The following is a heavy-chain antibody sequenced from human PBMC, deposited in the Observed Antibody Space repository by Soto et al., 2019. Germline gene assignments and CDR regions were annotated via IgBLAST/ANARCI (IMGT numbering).Heavy chain of an antibody. D-gene: IGHD3-3*01. CDR1: GYSFSSYY. Sequence: ASVKVSCKASGYSFSSYYMQWVRPAPGQGLEWMGIINPSGGSTSYAQKFQGRVTMTRDTSTRTVYMELSSLRSEDTAVYYCARGIWSGMTYYYYYMDVWGKGTTVTVSS. CDR2: INPSGGST. V-gene: IGHV1-46*01. CDR3: ARGIWSGMTYYYYYMDV. J-gene: IGHJ6*03.